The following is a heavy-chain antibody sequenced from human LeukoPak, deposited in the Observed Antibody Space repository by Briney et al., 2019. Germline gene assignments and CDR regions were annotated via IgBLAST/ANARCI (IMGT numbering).Heavy chain of an antibody. V-gene: IGHV4-30-4*01. Sequence: SETLSLTCTVSGASINSGGYYWSWIRQPPGKGLEWIGYISYSGKTYYNPSLKSRVTISVDTSKNQFPLKLSSVTAADTAVYYCAGRDEYCSSGGFCDYWGQGTLVTVSS. J-gene: IGHJ4*02. CDR1: GASINSGGYY. D-gene: IGHD2-2*01. CDR3: AGRDEYCSSGGFCDY. CDR2: ISYSGKT.